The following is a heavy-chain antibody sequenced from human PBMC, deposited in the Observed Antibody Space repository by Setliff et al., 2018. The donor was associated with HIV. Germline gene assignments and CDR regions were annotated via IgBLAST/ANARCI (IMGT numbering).Heavy chain of an antibody. V-gene: IGHV3-30*04. CDR3: ARVLENSGSDY. CDR1: GFTFSSYA. J-gene: IGHJ4*02. CDR2: ISYDGSNK. D-gene: IGHD6-19*01. Sequence: GGSLRLSCAASGFTFSSYAMHWVRQAPGKGLEWVAVISYDGSNKYYADSVKGRFTISRDNSKNTLYLQMNSLRAEDTAVYYCARVLENSGSDYWGQGTLVTVSS.